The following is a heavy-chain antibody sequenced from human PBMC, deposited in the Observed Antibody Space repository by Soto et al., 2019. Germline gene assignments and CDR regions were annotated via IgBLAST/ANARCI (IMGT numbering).Heavy chain of an antibody. Sequence: SGGSLRLACAASGFPFNIYAMSWVRQSPGKGLEWVSCISGSGGSTYYADSVKGRFTISRDNSKNTLYVQMNGLRAEDTAVYYCAKDWNIAAAGSRFFVYWGQGNLAKVS. V-gene: IGHV3-23*01. CDR2: ISGSGGST. CDR1: GFPFNIYA. J-gene: IGHJ4*02. CDR3: AKDWNIAAAGSRFFVY. D-gene: IGHD6-13*01.